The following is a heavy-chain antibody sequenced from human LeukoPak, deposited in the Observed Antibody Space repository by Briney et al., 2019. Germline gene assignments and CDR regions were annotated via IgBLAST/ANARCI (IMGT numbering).Heavy chain of an antibody. Sequence: GWSLRLSSAASGFTFDDYAMNWVRKVPGRGLRWVSGINGNGRITEYADSVKDRFTLSRQNPENSLYLYMNNLGGEDTGLYFCARGSVQLWLRDTYYYMDVWGKGTTVTVSS. CDR1: GFTFDDYA. CDR3: ARGSVQLWLRDTYYYMDV. J-gene: IGHJ6*03. CDR2: INGNGRIT. V-gene: IGHV3-20*04. D-gene: IGHD5-18*01.